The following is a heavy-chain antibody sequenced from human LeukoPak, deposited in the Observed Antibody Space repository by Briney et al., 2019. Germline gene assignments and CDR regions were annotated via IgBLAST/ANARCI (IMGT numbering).Heavy chain of an antibody. V-gene: IGHV4-34*01. Sequence: SETLSLTCAVYGGSFSGYYWSWIRQPPGKGLEWIGEINHSGSTNYNPSLKSRVTISVDTSKNHFSLKLSSVTAADTAVYYCAREVVVINFDAFDIWGQGTMVTVSS. D-gene: IGHD3-22*01. CDR2: INHSGST. J-gene: IGHJ3*02. CDR1: GGSFSGYY. CDR3: AREVVVINFDAFDI.